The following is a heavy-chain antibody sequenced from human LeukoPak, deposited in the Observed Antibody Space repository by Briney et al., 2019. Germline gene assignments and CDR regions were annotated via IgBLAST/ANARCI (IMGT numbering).Heavy chain of an antibody. V-gene: IGHV1-18*01. J-gene: IGHJ3*02. CDR3: ARGAYCGGDCSSSDAFDI. Sequence: ASVKVSCKASGYTFINYGVSWVRQAPGQGLEWMGWISAYNGNPNYAQNLQGRATMTTDTSTSTGYLELRSLRSDDTAVYYCARGAYCGGDCSSSDAFDIWGQGTMVTVSS. CDR2: ISAYNGNP. D-gene: IGHD2-21*02. CDR1: GYTFINYG.